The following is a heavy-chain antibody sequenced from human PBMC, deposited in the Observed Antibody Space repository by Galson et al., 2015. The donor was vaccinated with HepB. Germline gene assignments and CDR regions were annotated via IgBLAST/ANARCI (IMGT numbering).Heavy chain of an antibody. D-gene: IGHD6-19*01. Sequence: SLRLSCAASGFTFRSYAMDWVRQAPGKGLDWVSSISSGGGSTYYADSVKGRFTISRDNSKNTLDLQMNSLRAEDTAVYFCAKRGVAGYSYLYYMDVWGKGTTVTVSS. V-gene: IGHV3-23*01. CDR2: ISSGGGST. CDR3: AKRGVAGYSYLYYMDV. J-gene: IGHJ6*03. CDR1: GFTFRSYA.